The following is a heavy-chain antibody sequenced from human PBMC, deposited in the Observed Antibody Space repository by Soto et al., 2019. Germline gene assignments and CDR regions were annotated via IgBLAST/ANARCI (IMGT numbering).Heavy chain of an antibody. D-gene: IGHD7-27*01. CDR3: ARGRYCLTGRCFPNWFDS. J-gene: IGHJ5*01. V-gene: IGHV4-30-4*01. CDR1: GDSISNLDYF. CDR2: IYKSATT. Sequence: SETLSLTCSVSGDSISNLDYFWAWIRQPPGQALEYIGYIYKSATTYYNPSFESRVAISVDTSKSQFSLNVTSVTAADTAVYFCARGRYCLTGRCFPNWFDSWGQGALVTVS.